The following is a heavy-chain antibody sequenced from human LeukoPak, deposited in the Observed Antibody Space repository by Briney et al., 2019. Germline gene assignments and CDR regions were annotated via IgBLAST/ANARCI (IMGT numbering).Heavy chain of an antibody. CDR1: GYTLTGYY. D-gene: IGHD5-12*01. CDR3: ARADLVVPNDAFDI. J-gene: IGHJ3*02. V-gene: IGHV1-18*04. Sequence: ASVKVSCKASGYTLTGYYMHWVRQAPGQGVEWMGWISAYNGNTNYAQKLQGRVTMTTDTSTSTAYMELSRLRSNDTAVYYCARADLVVPNDAFDIWGQGTMVTVSS. CDR2: ISAYNGNT.